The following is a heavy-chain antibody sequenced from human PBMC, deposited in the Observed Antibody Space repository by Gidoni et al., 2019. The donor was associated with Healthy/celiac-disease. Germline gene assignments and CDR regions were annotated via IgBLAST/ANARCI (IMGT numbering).Heavy chain of an antibody. CDR3: ARGVLLPTMIVVWYFDL. D-gene: IGHD3-22*01. Sequence: QVQLVQSGAEVKKHGSSVKVSCKDSGGTFSSYAISWVRQAPGQGLEGMGGIIPIVGTANYAQKFQGRVVITADESTSTAYMELSSLRSEDKAVYYCARGVLLPTMIVVWYFDLWGRGTLVTVAS. J-gene: IGHJ2*01. CDR2: IIPIVGTA. V-gene: IGHV1-69*01. CDR1: GGTFSSYA.